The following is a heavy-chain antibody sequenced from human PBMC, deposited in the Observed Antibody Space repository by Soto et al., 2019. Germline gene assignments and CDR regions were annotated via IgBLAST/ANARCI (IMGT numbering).Heavy chain of an antibody. J-gene: IGHJ4*02. CDR1: GYTFTDYA. Sequence: ASVKVSCKASGYTFTDYAMHWVRQAPGQRLEWMGWISTGNGNTKYSQKFQGRFTISRDTSKNTLYLQLNSLRADDTAVYYCAKSPGNNGYYSFDYWGQGTLVTVSS. CDR3: AKSPGNNGYYSFDY. CDR2: ISTGNGNT. V-gene: IGHV1-3*04. D-gene: IGHD3-22*01.